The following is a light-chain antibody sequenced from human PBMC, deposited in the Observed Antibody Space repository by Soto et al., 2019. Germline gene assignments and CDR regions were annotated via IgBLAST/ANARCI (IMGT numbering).Light chain of an antibody. V-gene: IGLV2-14*01. J-gene: IGLJ2*01. Sequence: QSALTQPASVSGSPGQSITISCTGDSSDVGSVHYVSWYQQYPGKAPKLLIYDISNRPSGVSYRFSGSKSGNTASLTITGLQAEDEADYYCSSYTTRISRVVFGGGTQLTVL. CDR2: DIS. CDR3: SSYTTRISRVV. CDR1: SSDVGSVHY.